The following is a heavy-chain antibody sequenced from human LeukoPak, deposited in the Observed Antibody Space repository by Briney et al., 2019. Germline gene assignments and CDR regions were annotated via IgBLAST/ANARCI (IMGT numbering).Heavy chain of an antibody. CDR3: ASGRYGSGYYYYMDV. CDR1: GGTFSSYA. CDR2: IIPIFGTA. D-gene: IGHD3-10*01. J-gene: IGHJ6*03. V-gene: IGHV1-69*06. Sequence: SVQVSCKASGGTFSSYAISWVRRAPGQGLEWMGGIIPIFGTANYAQKFQGRVTITADKSTSTAYMELSSLRSEDTAVYYCASGRYGSGYYYYMDVWGKGTTVTVSS.